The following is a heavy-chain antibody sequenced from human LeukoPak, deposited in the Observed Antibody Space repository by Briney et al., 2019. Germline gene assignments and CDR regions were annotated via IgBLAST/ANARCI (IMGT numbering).Heavy chain of an antibody. CDR2: SRPSGGIT. CDR1: GYTFTDYN. J-gene: IGHJ4*02. CDR3: ARDHDYGDYEGPAAFDY. Sequence: ASVKVSCKAFGYTFTDYNLHWVRQAPGQGLEWMGVSRPSGGITNYAQKFQGRVTMTRDTSTGTVYMELTRLGSEDTAVYYCARDHDYGDYEGPAAFDYWGQGTLVTVSS. V-gene: IGHV1-46*01. D-gene: IGHD4-17*01.